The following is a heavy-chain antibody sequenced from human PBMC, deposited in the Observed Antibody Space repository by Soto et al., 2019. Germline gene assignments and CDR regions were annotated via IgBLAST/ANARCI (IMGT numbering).Heavy chain of an antibody. CDR2: INPNSGGT. V-gene: IGHV1-2*04. J-gene: IGHJ6*02. Sequence: ASVKVSCKASGNTVPNYAIHWVRQAPGQGLEWMGWINPNSGGTNYAQKFQGWVTMTRDTSISTAYMELSRLRSDDTAVYYCARDGDYYDSSGFLDVWGQGTTVTVSS. D-gene: IGHD3-22*01. CDR3: ARDGDYYDSSGFLDV. CDR1: GNTVPNYA.